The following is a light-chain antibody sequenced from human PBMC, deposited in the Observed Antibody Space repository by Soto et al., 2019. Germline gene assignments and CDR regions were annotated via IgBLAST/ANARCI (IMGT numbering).Light chain of an antibody. V-gene: IGKV3-15*01. Sequence: EIVLTQSPATLSVSPGERATLFCRASQSVSTNLAWYQQKPGQAPRLLIYDASTRATGIPARFSGSGSGTDFPLTISSLQSGDLALYYCQHYHNWPPWTFGQGTKVEIK. CDR3: QHYHNWPPWT. J-gene: IGKJ1*01. CDR1: QSVSTN. CDR2: DAS.